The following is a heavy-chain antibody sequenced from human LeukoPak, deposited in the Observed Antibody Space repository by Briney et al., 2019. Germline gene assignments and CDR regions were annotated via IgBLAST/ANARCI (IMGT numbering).Heavy chain of an antibody. D-gene: IGHD2-2*01. J-gene: IGHJ3*02. CDR3: ARDSNPASWVTDAFDI. Sequence: GGSLRLSCAASGFTFSSYSMNWVRQAPGKGLEWVSSISISWTYIYYADSVKGRFTISRDNARNSLYLQMNSLRAEDTAVYYCARDSNPASWVTDAFDIWGQGTMVTVSS. V-gene: IGHV3-21*01. CDR2: ISISWTYI. CDR1: GFTFSSYS.